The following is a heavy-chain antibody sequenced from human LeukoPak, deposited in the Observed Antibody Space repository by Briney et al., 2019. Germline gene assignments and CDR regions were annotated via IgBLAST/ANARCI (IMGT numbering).Heavy chain of an antibody. CDR2: ISSSGGTT. CDR3: AKAVSTYGSGSYPFDH. D-gene: IGHD3-10*01. V-gene: IGHV3-23*01. Sequence: PGRSLRLSCAASGFTFRSYAMSWARQAPGGGLEWVSAISSSGGTTYYADSVKGRFTISRDNSRNTLYLQMNSLRAEDTAVFYCAKAVSTYGSGSYPFDHWGQGTLVTVSS. J-gene: IGHJ4*02. CDR1: GFTFRSYA.